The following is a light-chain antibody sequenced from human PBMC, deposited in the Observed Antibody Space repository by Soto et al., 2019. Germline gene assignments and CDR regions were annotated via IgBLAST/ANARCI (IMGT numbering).Light chain of an antibody. V-gene: IGKV1-13*02. J-gene: IGKJ5*01. CDR2: ESS. CDR1: QGISTL. Sequence: AIHLTQSPSSLSASVGDRVTITCRASQGISTLLAWYQQKPGKAPKVLIYESSLLQSGVPSRFSGSGSGTDFTLNISSLQTEDFATYYCQHFKSFPITFGQGTRLEIK. CDR3: QHFKSFPIT.